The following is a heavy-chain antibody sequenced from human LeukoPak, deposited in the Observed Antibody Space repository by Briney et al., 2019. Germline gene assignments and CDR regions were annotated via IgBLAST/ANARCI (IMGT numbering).Heavy chain of an antibody. Sequence: GGSLRLSCAASGFTFSSNSMNWVRQAPGEGLEWVSYISSGSSTIYYADSVKGRFTISRDNAKNSLYLQMNSLRAEDTAVYYCARTPYSSGWYSSNDYWGQGTVVTVSS. CDR1: GFTFSSNS. J-gene: IGHJ4*02. D-gene: IGHD6-19*01. V-gene: IGHV3-48*01. CDR3: ARTPYSSGWYSSNDY. CDR2: ISSGSSTI.